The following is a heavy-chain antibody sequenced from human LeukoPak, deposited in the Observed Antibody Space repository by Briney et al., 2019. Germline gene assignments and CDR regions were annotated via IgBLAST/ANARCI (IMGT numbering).Heavy chain of an antibody. CDR1: GYTFTSYH. D-gene: IGHD4-23*01. J-gene: IGHJ4*02. Sequence: ASVKVSCKASGYTFTSYHMHWVRQAPGQGLEWMGIINPSGGSGSYAQKFQGRVTMTRDTSTSTVYMELSSLRSEDTAVYFCARGNYGGNSGDYWGQGTLVTVSS. V-gene: IGHV1-46*01. CDR3: ARGNYGGNSGDY. CDR2: INPSGGSG.